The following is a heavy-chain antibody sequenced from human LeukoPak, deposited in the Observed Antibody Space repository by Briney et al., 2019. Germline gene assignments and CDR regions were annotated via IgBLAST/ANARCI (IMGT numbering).Heavy chain of an antibody. J-gene: IGHJ5*02. CDR1: GGSFSGYY. CDR2: INHSGST. D-gene: IGHD3-22*01. CDR3: ARVSRYYYDSSGP. Sequence: PSETLSLTCAVCGGSFSGYYWSWIRQPPGKGLEWIGEINHSGSTNYNPSLKSRVTISVDTSKNQFSLKLSSVTAADTAVYYCARVSRYYYDSSGPWGQGTLVTVSS. V-gene: IGHV4-34*01.